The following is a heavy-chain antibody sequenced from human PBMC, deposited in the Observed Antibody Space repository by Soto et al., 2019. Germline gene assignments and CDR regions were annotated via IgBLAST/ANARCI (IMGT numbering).Heavy chain of an antibody. J-gene: IGHJ4*02. CDR3: STDEWE. CDR2: IKSKIHGGTT. V-gene: IGHV3-15*05. D-gene: IGHD1-26*01. Sequence: EVQLVESGGGLVKPGWSLRLSCAASGFSFSNGWMSWVRQAPGKGLEWVGRIKSKIHGGTTDYAAHVKGRFTISRADSKNTLYLQMHSLQTEDTAVYYCSTDEWEWGQGTLVTVSS. CDR1: GFSFSNGW.